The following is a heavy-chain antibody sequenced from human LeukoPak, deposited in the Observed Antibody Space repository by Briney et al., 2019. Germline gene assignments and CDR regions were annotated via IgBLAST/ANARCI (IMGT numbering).Heavy chain of an antibody. Sequence: PSETLSLTCAVYGGSFSGYYWSWIRQPPGEGLEWIGEINHSGSTNYNPSLKSRVTISVDTSKNQFSLKLSSVTAADTAVYYCARGLYRFLDLWGQGTLVTVSS. D-gene: IGHD3-3*01. J-gene: IGHJ4*02. CDR1: GGSFSGYY. CDR2: INHSGST. V-gene: IGHV4-34*01. CDR3: ARGLYRFLDL.